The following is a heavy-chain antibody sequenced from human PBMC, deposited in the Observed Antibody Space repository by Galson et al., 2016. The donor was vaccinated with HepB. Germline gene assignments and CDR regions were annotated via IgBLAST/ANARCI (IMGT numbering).Heavy chain of an antibody. V-gene: IGHV3-23*01. CDR1: GFTFNIYD. J-gene: IGHJ4*02. Sequence: SLRLSCAASGFTFNIYDLTWVRQAPGKGLEWVSVISGSGGRTYYADSAKGRFTISRDTSKNTLYLQMSNLRGEDTAKYYCTKSFSWGQGTLVTVSS. CDR3: TKSFS. CDR2: ISGSGGRT.